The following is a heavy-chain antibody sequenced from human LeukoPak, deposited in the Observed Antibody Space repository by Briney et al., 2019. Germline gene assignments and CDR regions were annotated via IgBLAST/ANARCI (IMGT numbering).Heavy chain of an antibody. CDR3: TTDYYDSSGYYLQPFDY. CDR2: ISSSGNTK. CDR1: GFTFSSHE. J-gene: IGHJ4*02. Sequence: PGGSLRLSCTASGFTFSSHEMNWVRQAPGKGLEWVSYISSSGNTKYYADSVRGRFTISRDNAENSLYLQMNSLRAEDTAVYYCTTDYYDSSGYYLQPFDYWGQGTLVTVSS. V-gene: IGHV3-48*03. D-gene: IGHD3-22*01.